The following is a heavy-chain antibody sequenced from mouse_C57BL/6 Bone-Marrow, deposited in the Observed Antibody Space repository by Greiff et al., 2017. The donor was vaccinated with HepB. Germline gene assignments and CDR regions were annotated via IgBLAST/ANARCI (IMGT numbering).Heavy chain of an antibody. D-gene: IGHD1-1*01. Sequence: QVQLQQPGAELVRPGSSVKLSCKASGYTFTSYWMDWVKQRPGQGLEWIGNIYPSDSETHYNQKFKDKATLTVDKSSSTAYMQLSSLTSEDSAVYYCARSEYYGSKVDYWGQGTTLTVSS. CDR3: ARSEYYGSKVDY. V-gene: IGHV1-61*01. CDR1: GYTFTSYW. CDR2: IYPSDSET. J-gene: IGHJ2*01.